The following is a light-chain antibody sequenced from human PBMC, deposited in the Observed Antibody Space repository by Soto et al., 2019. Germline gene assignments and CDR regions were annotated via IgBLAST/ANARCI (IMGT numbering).Light chain of an antibody. CDR1: QSLLYSNGYNY. Sequence: DIVMTQSPLSLSVTPGEPASISCRSSQSLLYSNGYNYLDWYLQKPGQSPQLLIYLVSSRAYGVPDRFSGSGSATDFTLKISRVEPEEVGVSYCMHDLHIPMYTFGQGTKLEIK. CDR2: LVS. V-gene: IGKV2-28*01. J-gene: IGKJ2*01. CDR3: MHDLHIPMYT.